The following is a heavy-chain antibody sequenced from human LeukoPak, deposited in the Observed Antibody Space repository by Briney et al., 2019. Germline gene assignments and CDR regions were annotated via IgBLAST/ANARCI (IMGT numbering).Heavy chain of an antibody. V-gene: IGHV3-73*01. CDR1: GFTFSGSA. CDR3: TRRGYGDYGGDAFDI. CDR2: IRSKANSYAT. D-gene: IGHD4-17*01. J-gene: IGHJ3*02. Sequence: GGSLRLSCAASGFTFSGSAMHWVRQASGKGLEWVGRIRSKANSYATAYAASVKGRFTISRDDLKNTAYLQMNSLKTEDTAVYYCTRRGYGDYGGDAFDIWGQGTMVTVSS.